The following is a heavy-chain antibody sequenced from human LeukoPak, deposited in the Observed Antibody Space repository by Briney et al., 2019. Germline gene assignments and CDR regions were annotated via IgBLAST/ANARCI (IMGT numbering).Heavy chain of an antibody. CDR3: ARAGLAASGIASGFDY. D-gene: IGHD6-13*01. Sequence: AVNVSCMASGDTFRSYAVSWVRQAPGQGLERVGGIIPMLGTANYVQKFQGRVTITADESMSTGYMELSSLRSDDTAVYFCARAGLAASGIASGFDYWGQGTLVTVSS. V-gene: IGHV1-69*13. CDR1: GDTFRSYA. CDR2: IIPMLGTA. J-gene: IGHJ4*02.